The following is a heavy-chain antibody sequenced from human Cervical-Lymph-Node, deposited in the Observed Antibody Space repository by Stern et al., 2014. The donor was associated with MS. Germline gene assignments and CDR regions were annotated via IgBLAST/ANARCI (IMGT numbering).Heavy chain of an antibody. CDR3: ARDSYTSGSLYTVWYFDL. J-gene: IGHJ2*01. V-gene: IGHV4-31*03. CDR1: GVSISSGDHY. CDR2: IYYSGST. Sequence: QVQLQESGPGLVKPSQTLSLTCTVSGVSISSGDHYWSWIRQHPGKGLEWIGYIYYSGSTYYNPSLKSRVTISVDTSKNQFSLKLRSVTAADTAVYYCARDSYTSGSLYTVWYFDLWGRGTLVSVSS. D-gene: IGHD6-19*01.